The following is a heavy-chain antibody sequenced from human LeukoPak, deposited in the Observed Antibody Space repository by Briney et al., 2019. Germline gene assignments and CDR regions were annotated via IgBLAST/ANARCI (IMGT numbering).Heavy chain of an antibody. CDR1: GFVFSSHG. V-gene: IGHV3-33*06. CDR3: AKDRGSYDSSGYYRYFDY. D-gene: IGHD3-22*01. J-gene: IGHJ4*02. Sequence: GGSLRLSCVASGFVFSSHGMNWVRQAPGKGLEWLTVIWYDGSDQYYADSVKGRFTISRDNSKNTLYLQMNSLRAEDTAVYYCAKDRGSYDSSGYYRYFDYWGQGTLVTVSS. CDR2: IWYDGSDQ.